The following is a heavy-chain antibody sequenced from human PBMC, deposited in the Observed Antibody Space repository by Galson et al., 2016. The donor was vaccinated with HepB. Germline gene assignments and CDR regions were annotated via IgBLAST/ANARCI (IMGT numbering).Heavy chain of an antibody. CDR2: IYSSGGT. J-gene: IGHJ6*03. D-gene: IGHD3-3*01. Sequence: TLSLTCTVSGSSTTSGRYFWSWIRQPAGKGLEWIGRIYSSGGTRYNPSPKSRATISIDTSKSQFSLKLSSVTAADTAVYYCARAVTLFGVDMDVWGKGTTVTVSS. CDR1: GSSTTSGRYF. CDR3: ARAVTLFGVDMDV. V-gene: IGHV4-61*02.